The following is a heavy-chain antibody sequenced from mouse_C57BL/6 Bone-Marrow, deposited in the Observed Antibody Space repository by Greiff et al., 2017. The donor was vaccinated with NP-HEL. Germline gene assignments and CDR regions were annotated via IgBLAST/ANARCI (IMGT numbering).Heavy chain of an antibody. V-gene: IGHV1-81*01. Sequence: QVHVKQSGAELARPGASVKLSCKASGYTFTSYGISWVKQRTGQGLEWIGEIYPRSGNTYYNEKFKGKATLTADKSSSTAYMELRSLTSEDSAVYFCARWDLAYWGQGTLVTVSA. CDR3: ARWDLAY. CDR2: IYPRSGNT. CDR1: GYTFTSYG. J-gene: IGHJ3*01. D-gene: IGHD4-1*01.